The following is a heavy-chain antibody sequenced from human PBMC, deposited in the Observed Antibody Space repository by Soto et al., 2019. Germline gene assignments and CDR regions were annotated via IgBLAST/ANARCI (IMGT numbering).Heavy chain of an antibody. CDR3: ARDLWGYCGTDCYPLDV. J-gene: IGHJ6*02. V-gene: IGHV4-59*01. CDR2: MYNTGST. CDR1: GGSISGYY. Sequence: SETLSLTCTVSGGSISGYYWSWIRQPPGQGLKWIGDMYNTGSTGYNPSFKSRVTISVDTSKSQFSLRLNSVTAADTAVYYCARDLWGYCGTDCYPLDVWGQGTTVT. D-gene: IGHD2-21*02.